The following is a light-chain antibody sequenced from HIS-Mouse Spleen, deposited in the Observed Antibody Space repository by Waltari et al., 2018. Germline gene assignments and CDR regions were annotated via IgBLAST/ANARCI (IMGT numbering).Light chain of an antibody. CDR2: GAS. CDR1: QRVSSSY. CDR3: QQYGSSPRT. Sequence: EIVLTQSPCPLSLSPGERATLSCRASQRVSSSYLAWYQQKPGQAPRPLIYGASSRATGIPDRFSGSGSGTDFTLTISRLEPEDFAVYYCQQYGSSPRTFGQGTKVEIK. J-gene: IGKJ1*01. V-gene: IGKV3-20*01.